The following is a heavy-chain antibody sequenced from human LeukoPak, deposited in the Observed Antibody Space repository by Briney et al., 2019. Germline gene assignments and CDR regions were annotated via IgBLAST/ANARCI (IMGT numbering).Heavy chain of an antibody. D-gene: IGHD1-26*01. Sequence: SETLSLTCTASGGSISSSSYYWGWIRQPPGKGLEWIGSIYYSGSTYYNPSLKSRVTISVDTSKNQFSLKLSSVTAADTAVYYCARQSYNRDDAFDIWGQGTMVTVSS. CDR1: GGSISSSSYY. J-gene: IGHJ3*02. CDR2: IYYSGST. CDR3: ARQSYNRDDAFDI. V-gene: IGHV4-39*01.